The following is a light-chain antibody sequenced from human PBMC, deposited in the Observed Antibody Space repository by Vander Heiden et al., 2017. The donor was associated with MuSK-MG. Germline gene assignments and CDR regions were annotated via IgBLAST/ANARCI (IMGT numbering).Light chain of an antibody. Sequence: DIQMTQSPSSLSASVGDRVTITCRASQSISSYLNWYQQKPGKAPKLLIYAASSLQSGVPSRFSGSGSGTDFTLTISSLQPEDFATYYCQQSDSTAYTFGQGTKLXIK. CDR3: QQSDSTAYT. V-gene: IGKV1-39*01. J-gene: IGKJ2*01. CDR1: QSISSY. CDR2: AAS.